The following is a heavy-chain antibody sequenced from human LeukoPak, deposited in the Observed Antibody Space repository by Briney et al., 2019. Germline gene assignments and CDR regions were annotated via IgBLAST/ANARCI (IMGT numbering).Heavy chain of an antibody. V-gene: IGHV3-30*18. CDR3: AKDLWFGELYGMDV. CDR2: ISYDESNK. J-gene: IGHJ6*02. Sequence: PGRSLRLSCAASGFTFSSYGMHWVRQAPGMGLEWVAVISYDESNKYYADSVKGRFTISRDNSKNTLYLQMNSLRAEDTAVYYCAKDLWFGELYGMDVWGQGTTVTVSS. CDR1: GFTFSSYG. D-gene: IGHD3-10*01.